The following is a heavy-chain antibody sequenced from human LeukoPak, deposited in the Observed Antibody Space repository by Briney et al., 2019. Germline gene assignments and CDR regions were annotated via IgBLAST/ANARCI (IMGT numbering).Heavy chain of an antibody. CDR3: ARAKPKNMVRGLIMRRESRYYFDY. J-gene: IGHJ4*02. CDR2: IYSGGST. Sequence: GGSLRLSCAASGFTVSSNYMSWVRHAPGKGLEWVSVIYSGGSTYYADSVKGRFTISRDNSKSTLYLQMTSLRAEDTAVYYCARAKPKNMVRGLIMRRESRYYFDYWGQGTLVTVSS. D-gene: IGHD3-10*01. V-gene: IGHV3-53*01. CDR1: GFTVSSNY.